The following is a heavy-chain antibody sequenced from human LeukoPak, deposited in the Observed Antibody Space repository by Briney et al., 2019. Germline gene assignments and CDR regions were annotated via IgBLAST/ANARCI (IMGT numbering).Heavy chain of an antibody. J-gene: IGHJ5*02. D-gene: IGHD6-19*01. V-gene: IGHV1-69*13. CDR2: IIPIFGTA. CDR3: ARDQWTGFDP. CDR1: GGTFSSYA. Sequence: ASVKVSCKASGGTFSSYAISWVRQAPGQGLEWMGGIIPIFGTANYAQKFQGRVTITADESTSTAYMELSSLRSEDTAVYYYARDQWTGFDPWGQGTLVTVSS.